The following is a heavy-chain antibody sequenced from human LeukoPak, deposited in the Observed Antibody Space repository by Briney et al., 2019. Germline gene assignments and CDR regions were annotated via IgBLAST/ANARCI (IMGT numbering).Heavy chain of an antibody. V-gene: IGHV4-59*01. Sequence: SETLSLTCTASGGSISSYYWSWIRQPPGKGLEWIGYIYYSGSTNYNPSLKSRVTISVDTSKNQFSLKLSSVTAADAAVYYCARVADYGSGSYFLYYYYMDVWGKGTTVTVSS. CDR1: GGSISSYY. CDR2: IYYSGST. J-gene: IGHJ6*03. CDR3: ARVADYGSGSYFLYYYYMDV. D-gene: IGHD3-10*01.